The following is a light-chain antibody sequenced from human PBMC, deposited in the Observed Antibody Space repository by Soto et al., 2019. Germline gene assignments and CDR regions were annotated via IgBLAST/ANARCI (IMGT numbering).Light chain of an antibody. CDR1: SSDVGGYVY. J-gene: IGLJ2*01. CDR3: SSYAGTNIDVV. Sequence: QSALTQHPSASGSPGQSVTISCTGTSSDVGGYVYVSWYQQYPGKAPKLIIYEVNKRTSGVPDRFSGSKSGNTASLTVSGLQAEDEADYYCSSYAGTNIDVVFGAGTKLTVL. CDR2: EVN. V-gene: IGLV2-8*01.